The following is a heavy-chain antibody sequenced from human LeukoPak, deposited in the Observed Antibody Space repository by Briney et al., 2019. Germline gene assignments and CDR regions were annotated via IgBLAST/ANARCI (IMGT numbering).Heavy chain of an antibody. CDR3: ARDSPQALAILHAFDI. CDR2: ISSSSSTI. V-gene: IGHV3-48*01. J-gene: IGHJ3*02. D-gene: IGHD5-12*01. Sequence: AGGSLRLSCAASGFTFSSYTMNWVRQAPGKGLEWVSKISSSSSTIYYADSVKGRFTISRDNAKNSLYLQMNSLRAEDTAVYYCARDSPQALAILHAFDIWAMGQWSPSRQ. CDR1: GFTFSSYT.